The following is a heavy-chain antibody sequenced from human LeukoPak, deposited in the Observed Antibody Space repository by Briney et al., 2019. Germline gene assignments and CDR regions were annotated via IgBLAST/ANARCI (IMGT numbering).Heavy chain of an antibody. CDR3: AREVYSSSSIDY. CDR2: ISAYNGNT. CDR1: GGTFNNFA. Sequence: ASVKVSCKASGGTFNNFAISWVRQAPGQGLEWMGWISAYNGNTNYAQKLQGRVTMTTDTSTSTAYMELRSLRSDDTAVYYCAREVYSSSSIDYWGQGTLVTVSS. J-gene: IGHJ4*02. V-gene: IGHV1-18*01. D-gene: IGHD6-6*01.